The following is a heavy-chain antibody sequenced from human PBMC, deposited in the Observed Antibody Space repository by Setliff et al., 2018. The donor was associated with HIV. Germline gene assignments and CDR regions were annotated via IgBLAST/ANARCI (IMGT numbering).Heavy chain of an antibody. J-gene: IGHJ3*02. CDR2: FIPVLDIT. CDR1: GGTSNKYA. CDR3: AGPRGDEAFDI. Sequence: SVKVSCKASGGTSNKYAINWVRQAPGQGLEWMGQFIPVLDITNSAQKFQGRVTITADASSSTMYMELSGLRSGDTAVYYCAGPRGDEAFDIWGQGTMVTVSS. D-gene: IGHD3-10*01. V-gene: IGHV1-69*10.